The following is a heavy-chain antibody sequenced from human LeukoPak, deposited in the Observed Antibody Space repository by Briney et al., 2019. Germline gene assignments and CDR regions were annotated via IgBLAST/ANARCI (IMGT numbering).Heavy chain of an antibody. D-gene: IGHD2-2*01. CDR3: AKVASLCTSTSCVRGGFDY. J-gene: IGHJ4*02. V-gene: IGHV3-23*01. CDR1: GFAFSSYA. Sequence: GGSLRLSCTASGFAFSSYAMSWVRQAPGKGLEWVSALSGSGGNTYYADSVKGRFTISRDNSKNTLYLQMNSLRAEDTAKYYCAKVASLCTSTSCVRGGFDYWGQGTLVTVSS. CDR2: LSGSGGNT.